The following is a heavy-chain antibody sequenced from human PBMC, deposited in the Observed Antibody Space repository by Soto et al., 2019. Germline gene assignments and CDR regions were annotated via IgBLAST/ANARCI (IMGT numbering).Heavy chain of an antibody. CDR3: VRDLASSKPYYFDY. D-gene: IGHD4-4*01. V-gene: IGHV4-59*01. Sequence: SETLSLTCTLSADTISSYYLSWIRKPPGKGLSWFGYIYYSGTTNYNPSLKSRVSISVDTYKNPYNLKLSFVTAADTAVYSCVRDLASSKPYYFDYWGQGHMVTVSS. J-gene: IGHJ4*02. CDR2: IYYSGTT. CDR1: ADTISSYY.